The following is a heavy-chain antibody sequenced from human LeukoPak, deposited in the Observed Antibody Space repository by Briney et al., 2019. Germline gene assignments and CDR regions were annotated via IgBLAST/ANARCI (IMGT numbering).Heavy chain of an antibody. CDR1: GRSFSDFY. CDR3: ARVFHGLDWFWFDP. V-gene: IGHV4-34*01. D-gene: IGHD3-9*01. CDR2: INLGGSS. Sequence: SETLSLTCAVYGRSFSDFYCTWIRQSPGKGLEWIGEINLGGSSNHNPSLKSRVTISVDTSKNQFSLKLSSVTAADTAVYYCARVFHGLDWFWFDPWGQGTLVTVSS. J-gene: IGHJ5*02.